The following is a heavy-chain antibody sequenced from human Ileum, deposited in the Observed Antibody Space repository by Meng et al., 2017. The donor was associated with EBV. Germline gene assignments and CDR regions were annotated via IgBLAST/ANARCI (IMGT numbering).Heavy chain of an antibody. CDR2: FYFGGST. J-gene: IGHJ4*02. CDR1: GDPLSSSRYS. V-gene: IGHV4-39*07. CDR3: AREDSSGWFRVDY. Sequence: QVPRPGLVKPAETLSLPFTVSGDPLSSSRYSWDWIRQTPGKGLEWIGNFYFGGSTYYNPSLRSRVTISGDTSKNQFSLKLTSVTAADTAIYYCAREDSSGWFRVDYWGPGSLVTVSS. D-gene: IGHD6-19*01.